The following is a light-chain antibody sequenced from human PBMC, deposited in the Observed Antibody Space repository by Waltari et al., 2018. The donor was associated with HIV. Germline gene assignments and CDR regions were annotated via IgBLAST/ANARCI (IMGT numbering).Light chain of an antibody. Sequence: EIVMTQSPATLSVSPGERATLSCRASQSLSSNLAWYQQNPGQAPRLLISGASTRATGIPSRFSGSGSGTEVTLTISSLQSEDFAVYYCQKYKNGPPAFGQGTRVAI. CDR1: QSLSSN. CDR3: QKYKNGPPA. J-gene: IGKJ5*01. V-gene: IGKV3-15*01. CDR2: GAS.